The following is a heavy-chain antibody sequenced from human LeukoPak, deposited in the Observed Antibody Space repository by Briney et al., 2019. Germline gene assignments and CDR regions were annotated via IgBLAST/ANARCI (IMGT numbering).Heavy chain of an antibody. CDR2: IQQDGSDK. CDR1: GFTFSSHW. D-gene: IGHD1-26*01. CDR3: ARRPGYSGSYYGPPDY. V-gene: IGHV3-7*01. Sequence: PGGSLRLSCAASGFTFSSHWMSWVRQAPGKGLEWVANIQQDGSDKNYVDSVKGRFTISRDNAKKSLSLQMNSLRAEDTAVYYCARRPGYSGSYYGPPDYWGQGTLVTVSS. J-gene: IGHJ4*02.